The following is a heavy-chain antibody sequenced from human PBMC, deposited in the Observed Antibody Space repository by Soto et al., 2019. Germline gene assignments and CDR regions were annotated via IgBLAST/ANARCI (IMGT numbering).Heavy chain of an antibody. D-gene: IGHD1-1*01. CDR1: GFTLRSYG. Sequence: QVQLVESGGGVVQPGRSLRLSCAASGFTLRSYGMHWVRQAPGKGLEWVALLWYDGSNRFYADSVKGRFTISSDNSKNSRYLQMNSLRAEETVVYYCVRDDGYNWNGGGGWAYWGQGTLVTVFS. CDR2: LWYDGSNR. V-gene: IGHV3-33*01. J-gene: IGHJ4*02. CDR3: VRDDGYNWNGGGGWAY.